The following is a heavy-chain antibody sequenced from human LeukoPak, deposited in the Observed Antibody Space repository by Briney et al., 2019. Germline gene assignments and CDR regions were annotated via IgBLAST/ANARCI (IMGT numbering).Heavy chain of an antibody. V-gene: IGHV3-48*03. CDR3: ARRLPYYRMDV. CDR1: RFTFSSYE. Sequence: PRGSLRLSSAASRFTFSSYEIHSVRQAPGEGLDWVSKIGGIGSIIYAASVKEIFPISTDSAKSSVYLQMNSLRAEDTAVYYCARRLPYYRMDVWGQGTTVTVSS. J-gene: IGHJ6*02. CDR2: IGGIGSII.